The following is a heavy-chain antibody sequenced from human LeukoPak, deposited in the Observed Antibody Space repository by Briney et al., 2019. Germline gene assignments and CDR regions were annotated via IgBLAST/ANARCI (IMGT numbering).Heavy chain of an antibody. CDR1: GYTFTSYD. Sequence: ASVKVSCKASGYTFTSYDSNGLRQATGRGLEWMGLMNPNSGNTGYAQKFQGRVTINRNTPISTAYMELTSLRSEDTAVYYCELGSAYYYYMDVWGKGTTVTISS. D-gene: IGHD2-15*01. CDR3: ELGSAYYYYMDV. V-gene: IGHV1-8*01. CDR2: MNPNSGNT. J-gene: IGHJ6*03.